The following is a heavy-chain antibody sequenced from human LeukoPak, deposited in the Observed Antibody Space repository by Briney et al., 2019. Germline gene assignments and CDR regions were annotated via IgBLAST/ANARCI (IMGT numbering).Heavy chain of an antibody. V-gene: IGHV4-34*01. CDR2: INHSGST. Sequence: SETLSLTCAVYGGSFSGYFWSWIRQPPGKGLEWIGEINHSGSTNYNPSLKSRVTISVDTSKNQFSLKLSSVTAADTAVYSCARGLTTVTTFNWFDPWGQGTLVTVSS. J-gene: IGHJ5*02. D-gene: IGHD4-17*01. CDR1: GGSFSGYF. CDR3: ARGLTTVTTFNWFDP.